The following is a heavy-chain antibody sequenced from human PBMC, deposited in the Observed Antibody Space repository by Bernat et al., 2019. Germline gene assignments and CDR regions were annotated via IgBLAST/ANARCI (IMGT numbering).Heavy chain of an antibody. Sequence: EVQLAESGGGLVQPGGSLRLSCSASGLNFSNYFMSWVRQAPGKGLEWVANINQDGSDKFYVDSVKGRFTVSRDNAKNSLYLQMNSPKVEDTAFYYCAREYRGGYSYNWFDRWGQGTLVTVSS. CDR1: GLNFSNYF. CDR3: AREYRGGYSYNWFDR. D-gene: IGHD5-18*01. J-gene: IGHJ5*02. CDR2: INQDGSDK. V-gene: IGHV3-7*03.